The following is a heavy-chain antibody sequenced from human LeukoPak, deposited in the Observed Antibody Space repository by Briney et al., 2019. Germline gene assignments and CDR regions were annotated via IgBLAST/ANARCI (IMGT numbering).Heavy chain of an antibody. D-gene: IGHD3-3*01. CDR3: ALLRFLEYHQYPPNFDY. J-gene: IGHJ4*02. Sequence: GGSLRLSCEASGFTFSSYSMNWVRQAPGKGLEWVSSISSSYSHIYYADSVKGRFTISRDNAKNSLYLQMNSLRAEDTAVYYCALLRFLEYHQYPPNFDYWGQGTLVTVSS. V-gene: IGHV3-21*01. CDR1: GFTFSSYS. CDR2: ISSSYSHI.